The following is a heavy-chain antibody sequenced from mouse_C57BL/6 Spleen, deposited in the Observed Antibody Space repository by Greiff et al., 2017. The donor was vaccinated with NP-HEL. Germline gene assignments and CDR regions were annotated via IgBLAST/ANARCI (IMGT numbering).Heavy chain of an antibody. V-gene: IGHV1-42*01. D-gene: IGHD1-1*01. Sequence: EVKLVESGPELVKPGASVKISCKASGYSFTGYYMNWVKQSPEKSLEWIGEINPSTGGTTYNQKFKAKATLTVDKSSSTAYMQLKSLTSEDSAVYYCARGDYGSSYGYYFDYWGQGTTLTVSS. CDR2: INPSTGGT. CDR3: ARGDYGSSYGYYFDY. CDR1: GYSFTGYY. J-gene: IGHJ2*01.